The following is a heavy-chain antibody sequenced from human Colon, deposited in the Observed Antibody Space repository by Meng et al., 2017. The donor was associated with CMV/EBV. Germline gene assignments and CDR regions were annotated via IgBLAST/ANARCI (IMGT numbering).Heavy chain of an antibody. J-gene: IGHJ4*02. Sequence: GESLKISCAASGFTFSSYAMSWVRQAPGKGLEWVSAISGSGGSTYYADSVKGRLTISRDNSKNTLYLQMNSLRAEDTAVYYCAKDIAARQHDYWGQGTLVTVSS. V-gene: IGHV3-23*01. CDR1: GFTFSSYA. CDR2: ISGSGGST. CDR3: AKDIAARQHDY. D-gene: IGHD6-6*01.